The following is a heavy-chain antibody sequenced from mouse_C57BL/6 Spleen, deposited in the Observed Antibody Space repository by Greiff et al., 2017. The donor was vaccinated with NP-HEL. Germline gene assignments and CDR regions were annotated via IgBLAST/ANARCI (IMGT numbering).Heavy chain of an antibody. CDR3: ANYGNYAMDY. V-gene: IGHV2-2*01. D-gene: IGHD2-1*01. CDR2: IWSGGST. CDR1: GFSLTSYG. Sequence: QVQLKESGPGRGQPSQSLSITCTVSGFSLTSYGVHWVRQSPGKGLEWLGVIWSGGSTDYNAAFISRLSISKDNSKSQVFFKMNSLQADDTAIYYCANYGNYAMDYWGQGTSVTVSS. J-gene: IGHJ4*01.